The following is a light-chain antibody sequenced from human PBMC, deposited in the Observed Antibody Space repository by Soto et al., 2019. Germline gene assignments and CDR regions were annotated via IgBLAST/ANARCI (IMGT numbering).Light chain of an antibody. J-gene: IGKJ1*01. CDR2: KAS. CDR1: QSVSAW. V-gene: IGKV1-5*03. CDR3: PQYYSFWT. Sequence: DIEMTKAASSRSGSVKEKVTITCRASQSVSAWLAWYQQKPGRAPKLLIYKASSLEGGVPSRFSGRGSWTEFTLYISSLQPEDFATYYCPQYYSFWTLCQGTKVDIK.